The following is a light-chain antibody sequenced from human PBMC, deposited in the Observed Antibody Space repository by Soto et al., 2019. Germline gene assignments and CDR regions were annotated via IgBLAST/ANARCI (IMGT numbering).Light chain of an antibody. CDR1: HSISSW. CDR3: QQYNSYSYT. J-gene: IGKJ2*01. V-gene: IGKV1-5*03. CDR2: KAS. Sequence: IHRTPYTSTLSVCVRDRVTITSLASHSISSWLAWYQQKPGKAPKLLIYKASSLESGVPSRFSGSGSGTEFTLTISSLQPDDFATYYCQQYNSYSYTLGQGTKVDI.